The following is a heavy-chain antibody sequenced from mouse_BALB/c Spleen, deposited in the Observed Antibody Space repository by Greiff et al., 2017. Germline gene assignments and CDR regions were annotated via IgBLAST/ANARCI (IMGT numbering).Heavy chain of an antibody. CDR1: GFNIKDYY. CDR3: ARFYGNYGAY. Sequence: EVQRVESGAELVRPGALVKLSCKASGFNIKDYYMHWVKQRPEQGLEWIGWIDPENGNTIYDPKFQGKASITADTSSNTAYLQLSSLTSEDTAVYYCARFYGNYGAYWGQGTLVTVSA. D-gene: IGHD2-1*01. CDR2: IDPENGNT. J-gene: IGHJ3*01. V-gene: IGHV14-1*02.